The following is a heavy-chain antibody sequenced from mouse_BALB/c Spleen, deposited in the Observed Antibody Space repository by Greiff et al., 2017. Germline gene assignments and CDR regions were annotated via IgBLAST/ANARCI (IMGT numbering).Heavy chain of an antibody. Sequence: DVKLVESGGGLVKPGGSLKLSCAASGFTFSDYYMYWVRQTPEKRLEWVATISDGGSYTYYPDSVKGRFTISRDNAKNNLYLQMSSLKSEDTAMYYGAREGDGPYAMDYWGQGTSVTVSS. V-gene: IGHV5-4*02. J-gene: IGHJ4*01. CDR3: AREGDGPYAMDY. D-gene: IGHD2-3*01. CDR2: ISDGGSYT. CDR1: GFTFSDYY.